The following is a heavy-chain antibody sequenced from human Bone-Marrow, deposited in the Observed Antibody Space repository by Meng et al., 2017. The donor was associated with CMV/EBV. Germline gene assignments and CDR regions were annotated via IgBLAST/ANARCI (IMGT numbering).Heavy chain of an antibody. CDR1: GFTVSSNY. J-gene: IGHJ6*01. Sequence: GGSLRLSCAASGFTVSSNYMSWVRQAPGKGLEWVSVIYSGGSTYYADSVKGRFTISRDNSKNTLYLQMNSLRAEDTAVYYCARAEERDYGMDVWGQGTTVTGSS. CDR3: ARAEERDYGMDV. V-gene: IGHV3-53*01. CDR2: IYSGGST.